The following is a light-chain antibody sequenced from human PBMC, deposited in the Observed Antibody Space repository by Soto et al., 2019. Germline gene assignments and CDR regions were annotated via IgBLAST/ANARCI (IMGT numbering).Light chain of an antibody. Sequence: DIQMTQSPSTLSASVGDRVTITCRASQSISSWLAWYQQKPGKAPKLLIYKASSLESGVPSRFSGSGSGTEFTLTISSLQPDDVAPYSCQQYNSQLTFGGGTKVEIK. V-gene: IGKV1-5*03. CDR2: KAS. J-gene: IGKJ4*01. CDR3: QQYNSQLT. CDR1: QSISSW.